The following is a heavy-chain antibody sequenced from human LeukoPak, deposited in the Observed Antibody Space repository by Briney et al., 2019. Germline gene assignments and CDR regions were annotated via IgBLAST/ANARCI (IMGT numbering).Heavy chain of an antibody. D-gene: IGHD6-6*01. Sequence: SETLSLTCTVSGGSISSSSYYWGWIRQPPGKGLEWIVSIYYSGSTYYNPSLKSRVTISVDTSKNPFSLKLSSVTAADTAVYYCARRGVRMGDSSSSGAFDIWGQGTMVTVSS. CDR3: ARRGVRMGDSSSSGAFDI. CDR2: IYYSGST. V-gene: IGHV4-39*01. J-gene: IGHJ3*02. CDR1: GGSISSSSYY.